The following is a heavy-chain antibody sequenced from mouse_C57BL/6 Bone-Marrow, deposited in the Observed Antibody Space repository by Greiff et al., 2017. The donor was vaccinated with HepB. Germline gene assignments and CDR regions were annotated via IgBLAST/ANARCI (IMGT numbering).Heavy chain of an antibody. J-gene: IGHJ4*01. CDR1: GYTFPDHT. CDR2: IYHRAGST. CDR3: ARCAHYYAMDY. Sequence: QVQLQQSDAELVKPGASVKISCKVSGYTFPDHTIHWMKQRPEQGLEWIGYIYHRAGSTKYNEKFKGKATLTADKSSSTAYMQLNSLTSEDSAVYFCARCAHYYAMDYWGQGTSVTVSS. V-gene: IGHV1-78*01.